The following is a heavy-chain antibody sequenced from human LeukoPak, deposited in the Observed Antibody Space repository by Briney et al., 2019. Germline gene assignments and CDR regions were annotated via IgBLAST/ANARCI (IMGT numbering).Heavy chain of an antibody. CDR2: MYYRGST. Sequence: MSSETLSLTCTVSGGSIKSSSYYWGWVRQPPGKGLEWIGSMYYRGSTYYNPSLKSRVTISVDTSKNQFSLKLSSVTAADTAVYYCARDAGHQLSRRNYYAMDVWGQGTTVTVSS. CDR3: ARDAGHQLSRRNYYAMDV. V-gene: IGHV4-39*07. CDR1: GGSIKSSSYY. J-gene: IGHJ6*02. D-gene: IGHD1-1*01.